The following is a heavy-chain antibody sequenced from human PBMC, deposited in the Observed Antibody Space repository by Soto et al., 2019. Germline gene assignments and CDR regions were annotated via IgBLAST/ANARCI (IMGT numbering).Heavy chain of an antibody. J-gene: IGHJ6*02. Sequence: SVKVSCKASGGTFSSYAISWVRQAPGQGXEWMGGIIPIFGTANYAQKFQGRVTITADKSTSTAYMELSSLRSEDTAVYYCARGVWSGLGRTYYYGMDVWGQGTTVTVSS. CDR2: IIPIFGTA. CDR1: GGTFSSYA. CDR3: ARGVWSGLGRTYYYGMDV. D-gene: IGHD3-3*01. V-gene: IGHV1-69*06.